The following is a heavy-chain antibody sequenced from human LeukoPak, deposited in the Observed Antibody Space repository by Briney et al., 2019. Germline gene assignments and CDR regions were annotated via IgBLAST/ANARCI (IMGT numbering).Heavy chain of an antibody. J-gene: IGHJ4*02. CDR2: TF. V-gene: IGHV3-48*04. CDR3: ARVELYYDYVWGSYRSSRPLGY. D-gene: IGHD3-16*02. Sequence: TFKYYDSVKGRFTISRDNSQNSLYLQMNSLRAEDTAVYYCARVELYYDYVWGSYRSSRPLGYWGQGTLVTVSS.